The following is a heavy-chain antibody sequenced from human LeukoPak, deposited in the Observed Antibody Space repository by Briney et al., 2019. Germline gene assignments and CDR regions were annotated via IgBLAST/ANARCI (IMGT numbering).Heavy chain of an antibody. D-gene: IGHD3-22*01. CDR2: IYYSGST. V-gene: IGHV4-39*01. J-gene: IGHJ3*02. CDR3: ARLRAAKYYYDSSGYYSLEGFDI. CDR1: GGSISSSSYY. Sequence: SETLSLTCTVSGGSISSSSYYWGWIRQPPGKGLEWIGSIYYSGSTYYNPSLKSRVTISVDTSKNQFSLKLSSVTAADTAVYYCARLRAAKYYYDSSGYYSLEGFDIWGQGTMVTVSS.